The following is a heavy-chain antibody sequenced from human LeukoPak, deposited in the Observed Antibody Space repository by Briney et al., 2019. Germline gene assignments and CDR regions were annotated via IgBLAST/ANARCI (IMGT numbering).Heavy chain of an antibody. CDR2: ISSSSSYI. J-gene: IGHJ3*02. V-gene: IGHV3-21*01. Sequence: TGGSLRLSCAASGFTFSSYSMNWVRQAPGKGLEWVSSISSSSSYIYYADSVKGRFTISRDNAKNSLYLQMNSLRAEDTAVYCCARQLRDGYNLDAFDIWGQGTMVTVSS. D-gene: IGHD5-24*01. CDR1: GFTFSSYS. CDR3: ARQLRDGYNLDAFDI.